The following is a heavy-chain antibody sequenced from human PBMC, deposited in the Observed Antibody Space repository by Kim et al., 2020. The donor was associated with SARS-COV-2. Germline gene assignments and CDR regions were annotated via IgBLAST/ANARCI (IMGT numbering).Heavy chain of an antibody. CDR3: ARGPEYCSSTSCSKIFDY. J-gene: IGHJ4*02. V-gene: IGHV1-69*02. Sequence: SVKVSCKASGGTFSSYTISWVRQAPGQGLEWMGRIIPILGIANYAQKFQGRVTITADKSTSTAYMELSSLRSEDTAVYYCARGPEYCSSTSCSKIFDYWGQGTLVTVSS. CDR1: GGTFSSYT. CDR2: IIPILGIA. D-gene: IGHD2-2*01.